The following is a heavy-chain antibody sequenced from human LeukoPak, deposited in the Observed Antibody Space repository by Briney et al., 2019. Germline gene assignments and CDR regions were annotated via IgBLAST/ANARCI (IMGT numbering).Heavy chain of an antibody. V-gene: IGHV4-34*01. CDR2: INNSGST. J-gene: IGHJ4*02. D-gene: IGHD5-18*01. CDR1: GGSFSGYY. CDR3: ARGRGRGYSYGSFDY. Sequence: PSETLSLTCAVYGGSFSGYYWSWIRQPPGKGLEWIGEINNSGSTNYNPSLKSRVTISVDTSKNQFSLKLSSVTAADTAVYYCARGRGRGYSYGSFDYWGQGTLVTVSS.